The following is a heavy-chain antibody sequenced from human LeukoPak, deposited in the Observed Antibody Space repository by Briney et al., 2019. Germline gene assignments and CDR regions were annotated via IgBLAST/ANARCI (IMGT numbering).Heavy chain of an antibody. CDR3: ARGGGSYPSSDAFDI. D-gene: IGHD1-26*01. Sequence: GRSLRLSCAASGFTFSSYSMNWVRQAPGKGLEWVSSISSDSSYIYYADSVRGRFTISRDNAKNSLYLQLNSLRAEDTAMYYCARGGGSYPSSDAFDIWGQGTMVTVAS. V-gene: IGHV3-21*01. J-gene: IGHJ3*02. CDR2: ISSDSSYI. CDR1: GFTFSSYS.